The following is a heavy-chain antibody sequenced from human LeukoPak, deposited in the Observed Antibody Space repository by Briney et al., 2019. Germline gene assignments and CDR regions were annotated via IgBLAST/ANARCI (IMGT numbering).Heavy chain of an antibody. CDR1: GYTFTSYY. CDR2: ITPLFGTA. D-gene: IGHD3-22*01. Sequence: ASVKVSCKASGYTFTSYYMHWVRQAPGQGLEWMGGITPLFGTANYAQNFQGRVTITADESTSTAYMELSSLRSEDTAVYYCVRDGSYYDSTGYYYLYWGQGTLVTVSS. CDR3: VRDGSYYDSTGYYYLY. J-gene: IGHJ4*02. V-gene: IGHV1-69*13.